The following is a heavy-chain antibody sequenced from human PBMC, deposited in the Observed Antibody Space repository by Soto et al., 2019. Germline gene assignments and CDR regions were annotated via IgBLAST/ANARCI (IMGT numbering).Heavy chain of an antibody. CDR1: GSSVSTNSAA. D-gene: IGHD5-12*01. CDR3: ARDNIVTTMDLFDY. Sequence: SQTLSLTCDFSGSSVSTNSAACHCLRHSPARGLEWLGRTYFRSRWYNYYSVSLKSRITINPDTTNNQFSLHLSSVTPDDTAVYYRARDNIVTTMDLFDYWGQGTMFTVSS. V-gene: IGHV6-1*01. CDR2: TYFRSRWYN. J-gene: IGHJ4*02.